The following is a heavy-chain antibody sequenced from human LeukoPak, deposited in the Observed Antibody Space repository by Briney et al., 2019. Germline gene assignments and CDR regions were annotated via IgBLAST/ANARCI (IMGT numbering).Heavy chain of an antibody. CDR2: IRSKANSYAT. CDR1: GFTFSGSA. D-gene: IGHD2-15*01. V-gene: IGHV3-73*01. Sequence: GGSLRLSCATSGFTFSGSAMHWVRQASGKGLEWVGRIRSKANSYATAYAASVKGRFTISRDDSKNTAYLQMNSLKTEDTAVYYCTSGVPVVVVAATREIYYYYGMDVWGQGTMVTVSS. J-gene: IGHJ6*02. CDR3: TSGVPVVVVAATREIYYYYGMDV.